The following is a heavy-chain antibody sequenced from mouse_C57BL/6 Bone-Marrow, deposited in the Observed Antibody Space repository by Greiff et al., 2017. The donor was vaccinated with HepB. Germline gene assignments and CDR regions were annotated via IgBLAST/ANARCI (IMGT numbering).Heavy chain of an antibody. J-gene: IGHJ4*01. CDR3: ARESGGYAMDY. Sequence: VQLKESGPGLVKPSQSLSLTCSVTGYSITSGYYWNWIRQFPGNKLEWMGYISYDGSNNYNPSLKNRISITRDTSKNQFFLKLNSVTTEDTATYYCARESGGYAMDYWGQGTSVTVSS. V-gene: IGHV3-6*01. D-gene: IGHD1-3*01. CDR1: GYSITSGYY. CDR2: ISYDGSN.